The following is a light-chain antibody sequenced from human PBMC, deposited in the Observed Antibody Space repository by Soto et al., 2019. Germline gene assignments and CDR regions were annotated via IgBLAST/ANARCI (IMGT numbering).Light chain of an antibody. Sequence: QSALTQPASVSGSPGQSITISCSGTRCDVGGYNYVSWYQQHPGKAPKLLIYDVSNRPSGVSNRFSGSKSGNTASLTISGLQAEDEADYYCSSYTSSSTLAVFGGGTKLTVL. V-gene: IGLV2-14*01. CDR2: DVS. CDR3: SSYTSSSTLAV. CDR1: RCDVGGYNY. J-gene: IGLJ2*01.